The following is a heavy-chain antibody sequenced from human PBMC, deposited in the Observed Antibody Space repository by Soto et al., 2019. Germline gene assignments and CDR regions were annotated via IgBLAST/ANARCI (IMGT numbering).Heavy chain of an antibody. Sequence: QVRRVQSGAEVKKPGSSVKVSCKASGGSFSNYALSWVRQAPGQGLEWMGVIILPFGTPNYAQKFQGTVTITADESMTTVYMEVSGLRSEDTAVYYCARGPDYEGYFDYWGRGTLVTVSS. CDR3: ARGPDYEGYFDY. D-gene: IGHD3-22*01. CDR2: IILPFGTP. V-gene: IGHV1-69*12. CDR1: GGSFSNYA. J-gene: IGHJ4*02.